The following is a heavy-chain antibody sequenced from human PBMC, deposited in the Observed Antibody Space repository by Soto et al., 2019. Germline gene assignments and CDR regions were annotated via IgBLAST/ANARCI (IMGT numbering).Heavy chain of an antibody. CDR3: ARGGHGFWSGETYYYAMDV. V-gene: IGHV1-8*01. CDR1: GYDFNIYD. Sequence: QVHLVQSGAEVKKPGASVKVSCTASGYDFNIYDIHWVRQSTGQGLEWMGWMTPKRETPGYAPKFQCRFTMTRDTSRSAVYMELSSLGSEDTAVYFGARGGHGFWSGETYYYAMDVWGQGTTVTGSS. CDR2: MTPKRETP. D-gene: IGHD3-3*01. J-gene: IGHJ6*02.